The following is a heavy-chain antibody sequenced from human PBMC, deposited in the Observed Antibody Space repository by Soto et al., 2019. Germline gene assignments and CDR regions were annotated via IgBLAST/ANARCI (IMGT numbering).Heavy chain of an antibody. Sequence: GASVKVSCKASGGTFSSYSFSWVRQAPGQGLEWMGRVIPILGMANYAQKFQGRVTITADKSTSTVYMEMSSLRSEDTAVYYCARDDYYFGYWGQGTLVTVSS. CDR2: VIPILGMA. D-gene: IGHD2-21*02. CDR3: ARDDYYFGY. V-gene: IGHV1-69*04. J-gene: IGHJ4*02. CDR1: GGTFSSYS.